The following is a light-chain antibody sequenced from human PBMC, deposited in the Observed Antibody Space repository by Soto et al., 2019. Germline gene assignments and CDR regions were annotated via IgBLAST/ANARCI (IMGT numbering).Light chain of an antibody. CDR1: SSDVGSYNL. CDR3: CSYAGNSGV. CDR2: EVS. J-gene: IGLJ3*02. Sequence: QSALTQPASVSGSPGQSIIISCTGTSSDVGSYNLVSWYQQHPGKAPKLMIYEVSKRPSGVSNRFSGSKSGNTASLTISGLQPEDEADYYCCSYAGNSGVFGGGTQLTVL. V-gene: IGLV2-23*02.